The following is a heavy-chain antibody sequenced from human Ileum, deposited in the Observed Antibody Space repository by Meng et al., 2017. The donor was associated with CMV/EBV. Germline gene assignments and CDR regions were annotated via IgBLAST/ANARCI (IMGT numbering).Heavy chain of an antibody. CDR2: ISAGSRAT. Sequence: GESLKISCVASGFTFSSHAMNWVRQGPGKGLEWASTISAGSRATYYADSVRGRFTISRDNSKNTLYLELNSLRVEDTAVYSCARSGCSISGCHGGWFDPWGQGTLVTVSS. V-gene: IGHV3-23*01. CDR1: GFTFSSHA. D-gene: IGHD2-2*01. CDR3: ARSGCSISGCHGGWFDP. J-gene: IGHJ5*02.